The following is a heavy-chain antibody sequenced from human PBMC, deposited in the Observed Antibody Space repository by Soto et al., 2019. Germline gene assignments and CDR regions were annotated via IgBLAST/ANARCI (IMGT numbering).Heavy chain of an antibody. V-gene: IGHV3-30-3*01. J-gene: IGHJ4*02. CDR1: GFTFSTYA. D-gene: IGHD1-7*01. Sequence: QVQLVESGGGVVQPGTSLRLSCVASGFTFSTYAMHRVRQAPGKGLEWVAVTSFDGGNKYYADSVKGRFTISRDNTKNTLYVQMNSLRTEDTGVYYCAGKNWDSDFAYWGQGTLVTVSS. CDR2: TSFDGGNK. CDR3: AGKNWDSDFAY.